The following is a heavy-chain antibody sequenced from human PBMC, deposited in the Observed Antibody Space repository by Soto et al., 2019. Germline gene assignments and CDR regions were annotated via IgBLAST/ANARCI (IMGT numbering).Heavy chain of an antibody. Sequence: LSLPCAASGFTFSSYWMHWVRQAPGKGLVWVSRINSDGSSTSYADSVKGRFTISRDNAKNTLYLQMNSLRAEDTAVYYCARDISYDYVWGSYRPTPGFDYWGQGTLVTVSS. CDR1: GFTFSSYW. CDR2: INSDGSST. D-gene: IGHD3-16*02. V-gene: IGHV3-74*01. CDR3: ARDISYDYVWGSYRPTPGFDY. J-gene: IGHJ4*02.